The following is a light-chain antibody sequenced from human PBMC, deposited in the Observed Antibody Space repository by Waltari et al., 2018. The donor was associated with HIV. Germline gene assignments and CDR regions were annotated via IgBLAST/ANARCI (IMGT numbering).Light chain of an antibody. V-gene: IGLV3-1*01. Sequence: SYNLTQSPSVSVSPGQTARLTCPGDVLWDKVVCWYRQKSGHSPVLGMYEYNKRTSGIHERVSGSKSGNTDTLTISGTQAMDEADYYCQAWDRNTVVFGGGTKLTVL. CDR1: VLWDKV. CDR2: EYN. J-gene: IGLJ3*02. CDR3: QAWDRNTVV.